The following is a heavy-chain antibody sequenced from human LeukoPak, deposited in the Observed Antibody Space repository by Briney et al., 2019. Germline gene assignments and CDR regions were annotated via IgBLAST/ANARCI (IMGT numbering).Heavy chain of an antibody. V-gene: IGHV3-23*01. D-gene: IGHD3-22*01. J-gene: IGHJ4*02. Sequence: GGSLRLSCAASGFTFSSYAMSWVRQAPGKGLEWVSGISGSGDNTCYADSVKGRFTISRDNSKNTLYVQVNSLGTEDMAAYYCAKGSYYDSSGSFYFDYWGQGTLVTVSS. CDR1: GFTFSSYA. CDR3: AKGSYYDSSGSFYFDY. CDR2: ISGSGDNT.